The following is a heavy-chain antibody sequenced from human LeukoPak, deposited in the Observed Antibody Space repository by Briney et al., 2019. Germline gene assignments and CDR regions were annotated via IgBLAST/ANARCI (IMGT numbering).Heavy chain of an antibody. J-gene: IGHJ3*02. CDR3: AREADSSGYLDAFDI. V-gene: IGHV4-38-2*02. CDR1: GYSVSTDYY. Sequence: SETLSLTCTVSGYSVSTDYYWGWIRQPPGKGLEWIGSIYYSGSTYYNPSLKSRVTISVDTSKNQFSLKLSSVTAADTAVYYCAREADSSGYLDAFDIWGQGTMVTVSS. D-gene: IGHD3-22*01. CDR2: IYYSGST.